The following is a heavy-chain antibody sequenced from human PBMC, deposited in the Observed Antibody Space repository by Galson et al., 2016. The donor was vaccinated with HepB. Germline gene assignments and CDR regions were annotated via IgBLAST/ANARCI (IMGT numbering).Heavy chain of an antibody. V-gene: IGHV3-23*01. CDR3: AKDQDNSGVFYFDH. CDR1: EFTFDNYA. J-gene: IGHJ4*02. CDR2: ISGSGTNS. Sequence: SLRLSCAASEFTFDNYAMSWVRQAPGKGLEWVSGISGSGTNSHYADSVRDRFTISRDNSENTLYLQMNSLRADDTAVYYCAKDQDNSGVFYFDHWGRGTPVIVSS. D-gene: IGHD5-12*01.